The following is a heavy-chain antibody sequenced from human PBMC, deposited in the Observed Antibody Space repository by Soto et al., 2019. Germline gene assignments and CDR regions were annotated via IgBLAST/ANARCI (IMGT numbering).Heavy chain of an antibody. D-gene: IGHD3-22*01. CDR1: GFSLSTSGMR. V-gene: IGHV2-70*04. Sequence: SGPTLVNPTQTLTLTCTFSGFSLSTSGMRVSWIRQPPWKALEWLARIDWDDDKFYSTSLKTRLTISKDTSKNQVVLTMTNMDPVDTATYYCARSPAYDSSGYYWGAFDIWGQGTMVTVSS. CDR2: IDWDDDK. J-gene: IGHJ3*02. CDR3: ARSPAYDSSGYYWGAFDI.